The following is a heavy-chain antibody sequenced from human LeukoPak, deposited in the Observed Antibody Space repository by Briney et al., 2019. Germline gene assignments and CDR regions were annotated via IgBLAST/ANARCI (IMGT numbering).Heavy chain of an antibody. CDR1: GFTFSSYW. V-gene: IGHV3-15*01. CDR2: IKSEPDGGTT. Sequence: GGSLRLSCVVSGFTFSSYWMHWVRQAPGKGLEWVGRIKSEPDGGTTDYAAPVKGKFTISRDDSKNTLYLQMNSLRAEDTALYYCTTDDRGYSYAPRYWGQGTLVTVSS. D-gene: IGHD5-18*01. CDR3: TTDDRGYSYAPRY. J-gene: IGHJ4*02.